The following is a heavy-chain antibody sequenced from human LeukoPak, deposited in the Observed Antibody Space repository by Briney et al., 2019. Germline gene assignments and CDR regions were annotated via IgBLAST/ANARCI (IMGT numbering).Heavy chain of an antibody. J-gene: IGHJ4*02. CDR2: ISGSDGTI. CDR3: ARRGYHDYSGFDY. CDR1: GFTFNDYY. Sequence: GGSLRLSCTASGFTFNDYYMTWIRQAPGKGLEWISSISGSDGTIFYADSVKGRFTISRDNAKNSVYLQMKRLRAEDTALYYCARRGYHDYSGFDYWGQGTLVTVSS. V-gene: IGHV3-11*04. D-gene: IGHD1-26*01.